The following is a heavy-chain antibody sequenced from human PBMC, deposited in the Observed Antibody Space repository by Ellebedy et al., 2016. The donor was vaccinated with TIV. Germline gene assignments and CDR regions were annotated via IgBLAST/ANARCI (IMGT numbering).Heavy chain of an antibody. CDR2: IDRSGNNL. CDR3: TKDITPGGADF. V-gene: IGHV3-21*04. Sequence: GGSLRLSCEASGLTFSRQTMHWVRQAPGKGLQWVASIDRSGNNLHYAEAVKGRFTTSRDNAKNSLYLQMSSLRAEDTAMYYCTKDITPGGADFWGQGTLVTVSS. CDR1: GLTFSRQT. J-gene: IGHJ4*02. D-gene: IGHD2-8*02.